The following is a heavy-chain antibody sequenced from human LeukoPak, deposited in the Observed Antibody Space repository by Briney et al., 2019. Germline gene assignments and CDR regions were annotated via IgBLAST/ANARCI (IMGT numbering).Heavy chain of an antibody. J-gene: IGHJ5*02. D-gene: IGHD4-23*01. CDR2: ISSSSSYI. Sequence: PGGSLRLPCSASGFPFGSYSMNWVRPAPGEGLEWVSSISSSSSYIYYADSVKGRFTISRDNAKNSLYLQMNSLRAEDTAVYYCAREVVTALVWFDPWGQGTLVTVSS. CDR3: AREVVTALVWFDP. V-gene: IGHV3-21*01. CDR1: GFPFGSYS.